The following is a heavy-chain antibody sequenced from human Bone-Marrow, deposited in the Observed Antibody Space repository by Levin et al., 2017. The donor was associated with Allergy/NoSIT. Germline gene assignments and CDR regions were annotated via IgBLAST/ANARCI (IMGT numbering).Heavy chain of an antibody. V-gene: IGHV4-4*07. J-gene: IGHJ2*01. CDR3: ARDSQSDDPWYFDL. Sequence: SETLSLTCSVSGGSVSRHYYSWIRQSAGKGLEWIGRTYRRGSPKYNPYFKSRVTVSVDTSKNQFSLTLNSVTAADTAVYYCARDSQSDDPWYFDLWGPGTLVTVSS. D-gene: IGHD2-21*02. CDR2: TYRRGSP. CDR1: GGSVSRHY.